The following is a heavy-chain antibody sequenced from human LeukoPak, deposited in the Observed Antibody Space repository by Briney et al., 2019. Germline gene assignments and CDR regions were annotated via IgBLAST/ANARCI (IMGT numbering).Heavy chain of an antibody. J-gene: IGHJ6*04. Sequence: PSETLSLTCTVSGGSISSYYWSWIRQPPGKGLEWIGYIYYSGSTNYNPSLKSRVTISVDTSKNQFSLKLSSVTAADTAVYYCARETQTYYDFWSGTAMDVWGKGTTVTVSS. CDR3: ARETQTYYDFWSGTAMDV. CDR2: IYYSGST. V-gene: IGHV4-59*01. CDR1: GGSISSYY. D-gene: IGHD3-3*01.